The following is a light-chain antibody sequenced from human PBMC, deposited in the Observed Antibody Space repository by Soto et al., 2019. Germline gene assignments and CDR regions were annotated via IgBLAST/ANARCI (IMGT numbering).Light chain of an antibody. J-gene: IGKJ2*01. CDR3: QQRSDCPLT. CDR2: DAS. V-gene: IGKV3-11*01. Sequence: EVVLTQSPATLSLSPGERATLSCRASQSVSSYLAWFQQKPGQAPRLLVYDASNRATGIPVRFSGSGSGTDFTLTISRLEPEDFAFYYCQQRSDCPLTFGQGTKLEIK. CDR1: QSVSSY.